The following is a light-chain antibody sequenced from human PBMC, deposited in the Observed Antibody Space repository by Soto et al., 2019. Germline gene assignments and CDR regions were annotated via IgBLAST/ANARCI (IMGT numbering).Light chain of an antibody. Sequence: QSALTQPASVSGSPGQSITISCTGTSSDVGSYNYVSWYQQHPGKAPKLMIYDVINRPSGVSNRFSGSKSGNTASLTISGLQGGDEADYYWNSYTSSSTWVFGGGTKLTVL. CDR1: SSDVGSYNY. J-gene: IGLJ3*02. CDR2: DVI. CDR3: NSYTSSSTWV. V-gene: IGLV2-14*01.